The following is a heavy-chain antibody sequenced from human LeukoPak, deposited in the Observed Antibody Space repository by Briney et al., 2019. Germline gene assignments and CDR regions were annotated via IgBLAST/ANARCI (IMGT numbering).Heavy chain of an antibody. V-gene: IGHV3-23*01. J-gene: IGHJ4*02. CDR2: ISGSGDST. CDR3: ARVDSSAALSYFDF. CDR1: GLTFSNYA. D-gene: IGHD6-25*01. Sequence: PGGSLRLSCAASGLTFSNYAMSWVRQAPGKGLEWVSAISGSGDSTYYADSVKGRFTISRDNSKNTLYLQMNSLRAEDTAVFYCARVDSSAALSYFDFWGQGTLVTVSS.